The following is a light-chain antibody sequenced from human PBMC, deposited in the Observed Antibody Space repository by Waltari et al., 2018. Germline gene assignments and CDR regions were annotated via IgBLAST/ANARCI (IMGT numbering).Light chain of an antibody. CDR1: SSNIGSNT. V-gene: IGLV1-44*01. CDR3: AAWDDSLNGHII. CDR2: SDN. J-gene: IGLJ2*01. Sequence: QSVLTQPPSASGTPGQRVTISCSGSSSNIGSNTVNWYQQLPGTAPKLLIYSDNQRPSGVPDLFSGSKSGTSASLAISGLQSGDETDYYCAAWDDSLNGHIIFGGGTKLTVL.